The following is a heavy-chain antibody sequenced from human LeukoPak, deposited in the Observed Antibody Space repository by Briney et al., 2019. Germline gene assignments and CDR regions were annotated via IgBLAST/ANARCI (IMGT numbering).Heavy chain of an antibody. V-gene: IGHV3-7*01. CDR2: IKQDGSEK. J-gene: IGHJ3*02. CDR1: GFTSSSYW. D-gene: IGHD4-17*01. CDR3: ASQTDYGDYGDAFDI. Sequence: GGSLRLSCAASGFTSSSYWMSWVRQAPGKGLEWVANIKQDGSEKYYVDSVKGRFTISRDNAKNSLYLQMNSLRAEDTAVYYCASQTDYGDYGDAFDIWGQGTMVTVSS.